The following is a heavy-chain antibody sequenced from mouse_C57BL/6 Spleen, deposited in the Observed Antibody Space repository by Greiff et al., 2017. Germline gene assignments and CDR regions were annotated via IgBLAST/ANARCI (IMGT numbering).Heavy chain of an antibody. Sequence: EVQLVESGGGLVQPKGSLKLSCAASGFSFNTYAMNWVRQAPGKGLEWVARIRSKSNNYATYYADSVKDRFTISRDDSESMLYLQMNNLKTEDTAMYYCVRQEGLSYYVDYWGQGTTLTVSS. CDR1: GFSFNTYA. V-gene: IGHV10-1*01. D-gene: IGHD3-3*01. J-gene: IGHJ2*01. CDR2: IRSKSNNYAT. CDR3: VRQEGLSYYVDY.